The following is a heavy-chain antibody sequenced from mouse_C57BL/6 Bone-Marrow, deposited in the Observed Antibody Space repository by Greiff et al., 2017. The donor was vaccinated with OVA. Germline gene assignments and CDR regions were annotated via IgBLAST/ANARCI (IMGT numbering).Heavy chain of an antibody. CDR1: GYTFTSYG. CDR2: IDPSDSYT. D-gene: IGHD1-1*01. V-gene: IGHV1-50*01. CDR3: AREGGTTVVADY. J-gene: IGHJ2*01. Sequence: QVQLQQSGAELARPGASVKLSCKASGYTFTSYGISWVKQRTGQGLEWIGEIDPSDSYTNYNQKFKGKATLTVDTSSSTAYMQLSSLTSEDSAVYYCAREGGTTVVADYWGQGTTLTVSS.